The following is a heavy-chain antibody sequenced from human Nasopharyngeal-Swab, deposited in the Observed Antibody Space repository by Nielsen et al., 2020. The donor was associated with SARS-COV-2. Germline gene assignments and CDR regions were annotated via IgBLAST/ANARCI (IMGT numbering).Heavy chain of an antibody. J-gene: IGHJ6*02. CDR1: GFSITYRF. CDR3: ASGQCINGVCNPTDGLDG. D-gene: IGHD2-8*01. Sequence: SVKVSCKASGFSITYRFLHWMRQAPGQALEWMGWITPFNGNAKYAQKFQGRVSITRDGSTTTAYLELSSLSPDDTAMYFWASGQCINGVCNPTDGLDGWGQGTSVTVS. CDR2: ITPFNGNA. V-gene: IGHV1-45*02.